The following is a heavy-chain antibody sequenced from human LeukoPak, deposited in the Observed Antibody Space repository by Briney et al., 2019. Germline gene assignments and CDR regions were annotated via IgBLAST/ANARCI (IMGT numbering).Heavy chain of an antibody. J-gene: IGHJ5*02. Sequence: ASVKVSCKASGYASTSYYIHWVRQAPGQGLEWMGIINPSGGSTSYAQKFQGRVTMTRDTSTSTVYMELSSLRSEDTAVYYCARVTWPNWFDPWGQGTLVTVSS. CDR3: ARVTWPNWFDP. CDR2: INPSGGST. V-gene: IGHV1-46*01. CDR1: GYASTSYY.